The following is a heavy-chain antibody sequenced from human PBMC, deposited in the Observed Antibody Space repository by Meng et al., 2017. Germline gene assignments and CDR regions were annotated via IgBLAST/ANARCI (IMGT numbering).Heavy chain of an antibody. Sequence: GESLKISCAASGFTFSSYAMHWVRQAPGKGLEYVSAISSNGGSTYYANSVKGRFTISRDNSKNSLYLQMSSLRAEDTAVYYCARENYYDILTGYSPWGQGTLVTVSS. D-gene: IGHD3-9*01. CDR1: GFTFSSYA. CDR3: ARENYYDILTGYSP. J-gene: IGHJ5*02. CDR2: ISSNGGST. V-gene: IGHV3-64*01.